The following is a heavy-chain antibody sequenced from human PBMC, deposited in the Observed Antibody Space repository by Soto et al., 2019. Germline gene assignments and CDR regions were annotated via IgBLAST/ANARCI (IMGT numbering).Heavy chain of an antibody. CDR2: IYTSGST. CDR3: ASSVYGDYVVRLDY. Sequence: PSETLSLTFTVSCVSISRYYWICIPQPAGKGLEWIGRIYTSGSTNYNPSLKSRVTMSVDTFKNQFSLKLSSVTAADTAVYYCASSVYGDYVVRLDYWGQGTMVTVSS. CDR1: CVSISRYY. D-gene: IGHD4-17*01. J-gene: IGHJ4*02. V-gene: IGHV4-4*07.